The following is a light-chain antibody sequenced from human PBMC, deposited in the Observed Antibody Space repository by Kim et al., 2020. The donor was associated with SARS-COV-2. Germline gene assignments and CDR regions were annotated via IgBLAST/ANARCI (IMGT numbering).Light chain of an antibody. CDR3: QQYYSTPET. CDR2: WAS. J-gene: IGKJ2*01. CDR1: QSVLYNSNNRNY. V-gene: IGKV4-1*01. Sequence: DIVMTQSPQYLAVSLGERATINCKSSQSVLYNSNNRNYLAWYQQKPGQPPQMLIYWASTRESGVPDRFSGSGSGTDFTLTISSLQAEDVAVYYCQQYYSTPETFGQGTKLEI.